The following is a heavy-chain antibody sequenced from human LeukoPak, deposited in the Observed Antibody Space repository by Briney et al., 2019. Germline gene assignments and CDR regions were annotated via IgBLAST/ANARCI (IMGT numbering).Heavy chain of an antibody. J-gene: IGHJ4*02. Sequence: PGGSLRLSCAASGFTFSSYSMNWVRRAPGKGLEWVSYVSKITHRKLYADSVRGRFTIPRDDVTNSLYLQMDSLRVEDTAVYYCVRDPDALDFWGRGTQVIVSS. CDR3: VRDPDALDF. V-gene: IGHV3-48*01. CDR2: VSKITHRK. D-gene: IGHD2-2*01. CDR1: GFTFSSYS.